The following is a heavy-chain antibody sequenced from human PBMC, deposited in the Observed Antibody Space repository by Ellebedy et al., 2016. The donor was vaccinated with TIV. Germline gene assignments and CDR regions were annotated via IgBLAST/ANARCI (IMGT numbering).Heavy chain of an antibody. CDR3: ARSTVRGKYYFDY. Sequence: AASVKVSCKASGYTFTSYYMHWVRQAPGLGLEWMGIINPSGWSTSYAQKFQGRITVTRDTSTSTLYMELSNLRSEDTAVYYCARSTVRGKYYFDYWGQGTLVTVSS. CDR2: INPSGWST. J-gene: IGHJ4*02. V-gene: IGHV1-46*01. D-gene: IGHD3-10*01. CDR1: GYTFTSYY.